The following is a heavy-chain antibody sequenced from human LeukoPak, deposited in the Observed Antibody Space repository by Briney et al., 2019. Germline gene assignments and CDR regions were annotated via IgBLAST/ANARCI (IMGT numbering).Heavy chain of an antibody. V-gene: IGHV3-30*18. CDR3: AKDHGSGSYPPYYFDY. CDR2: ISYDGSNK. J-gene: IGHJ4*02. Sequence: PGRSLRLSCAASGFTFSSYGMHWVRQAPGKGLEWVAVISYDGSNKYYADSVKGRFTISRDNSKNTLYLQMNDLRAEDTAVYYCAKDHGSGSYPPYYFDYWGQGTLVTVSS. D-gene: IGHD3-10*01. CDR1: GFTFSSYG.